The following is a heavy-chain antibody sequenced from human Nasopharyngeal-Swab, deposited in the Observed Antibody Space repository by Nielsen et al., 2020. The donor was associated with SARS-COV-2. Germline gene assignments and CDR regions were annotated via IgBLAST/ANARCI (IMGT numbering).Heavy chain of an antibody. CDR2: ISAYNGNT. J-gene: IGHJ6*02. CDR1: GYTFTSYG. CDR3: ARIGYCSGGSCYDVVRPLFYGMDV. Sequence: ASVKVSCKASGYTFTSYGISWVRQAPGQGLEWMGWISAYNGNTNYAQKLQGRVTMTTDTSTSTAYMELRSLRSDDTAVYYCARIGYCSGGSCYDVVRPLFYGMDVWGQGTTVTVSS. V-gene: IGHV1-18*04. D-gene: IGHD2-15*01.